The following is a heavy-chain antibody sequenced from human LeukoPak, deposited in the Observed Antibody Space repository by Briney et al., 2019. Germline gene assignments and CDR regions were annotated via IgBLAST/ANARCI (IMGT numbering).Heavy chain of an antibody. D-gene: IGHD3-10*01. CDR3: ARPSLSGNNLLYFDY. CDR2: INPGGGST. Sequence: ASVKVSCKASGNTFTNYYMHWVRQTPGQGPEWMGIINPGGGSTSYAQRFQGRVTMTRDASTSTVYMELSSLRSEDTAVYYCARPSLSGNNLLYFDYWGQGTLVSVSS. CDR1: GNTFTNYY. J-gene: IGHJ4*02. V-gene: IGHV1-46*01.